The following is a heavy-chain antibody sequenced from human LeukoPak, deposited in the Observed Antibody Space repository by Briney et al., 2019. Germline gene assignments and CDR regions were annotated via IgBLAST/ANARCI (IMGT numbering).Heavy chain of an antibody. CDR1: GFTFSSNY. V-gene: IGHV3-53*01. Sequence: PGGSLRLSCAASGFTFSSNYMSWVRQAPGKGLEWVSVIYSGGSTYYADSVKGRFTISRDNSKNTLYLQMNSLRAEDTAVYYCARGGYSGYRKLDYWGQGTLVTVSS. CDR3: ARGGYSGYRKLDY. J-gene: IGHJ4*02. D-gene: IGHD5-12*01. CDR2: IYSGGST.